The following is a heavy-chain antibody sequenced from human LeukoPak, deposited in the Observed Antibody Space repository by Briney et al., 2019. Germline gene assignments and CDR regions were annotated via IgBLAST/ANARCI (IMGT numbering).Heavy chain of an antibody. V-gene: IGHV4-61*02. CDR1: GGSISSSGYY. Sequence: PSQTLSLTCTVSGGSISSSGYYWSWIRQAAGKGLEWIGRFYTSGSTNYNPSLMSRVLISVDTSKNQFSLNLSSVTAADTAVYYCARHSDCSGGSCRYYYFDYWGQGTLVTVSS. CDR3: ARHSDCSGGSCRYYYFDY. J-gene: IGHJ4*02. CDR2: FYTSGST. D-gene: IGHD2-15*01.